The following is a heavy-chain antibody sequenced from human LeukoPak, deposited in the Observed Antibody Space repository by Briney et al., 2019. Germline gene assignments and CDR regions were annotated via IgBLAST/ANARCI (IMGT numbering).Heavy chain of an antibody. CDR2: ISSSGSTI. CDR1: GFTFSSYE. J-gene: IGHJ6*02. D-gene: IGHD3-9*01. Sequence: GGSLRLSCAASGFTFSSYEMNWVRQAPGKGLERVSYISSSGSTIYYADSVKGRFTISRDNAKNSLYLQMNSLRAEDTAVYYCARERISLRYFDWLPRPYYYYYGMDVWGQGTTVTGSS. CDR3: ARERISLRYFDWLPRPYYYYYGMDV. V-gene: IGHV3-48*03.